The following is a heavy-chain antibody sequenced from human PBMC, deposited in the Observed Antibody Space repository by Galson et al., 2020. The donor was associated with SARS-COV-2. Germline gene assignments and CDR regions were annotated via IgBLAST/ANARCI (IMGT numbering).Heavy chain of an antibody. J-gene: IGHJ6*02. V-gene: IGHV1-2*02. D-gene: IGHD3-9*01. CDR2: VNPKSGGP. CDR1: GYTFLDYY. CDR3: ARLRYDDILTGYVEDV. Sequence: ASVKVSCKASGYTFLDYYIHWVRQAPGQGLEWMGWVNPKSGGPKEAQKFQGRVTMTRDTSISIAYMELSRLRSDDTAVYYCARLRYDDILTGYVEDVWGQGTMVTVSS.